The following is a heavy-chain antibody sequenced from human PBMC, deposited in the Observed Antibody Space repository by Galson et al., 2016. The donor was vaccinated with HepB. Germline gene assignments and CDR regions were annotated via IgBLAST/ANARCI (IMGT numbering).Heavy chain of an antibody. CDR2: ISSGSSYI. D-gene: IGHD6-13*01. CDR3: ARVREQQLLDAFDI. Sequence: SLRLSCAASGFTFSSYGMNWIRQAPGKGPEWVSSISSGSSYIYYADSVKGRFTISRDNFKNSLYLQMNSLRAEDTALYYCARVREQQLLDAFDIWGQGTMVTVSS. J-gene: IGHJ3*02. CDR1: GFTFSSYG. V-gene: IGHV3-21*01.